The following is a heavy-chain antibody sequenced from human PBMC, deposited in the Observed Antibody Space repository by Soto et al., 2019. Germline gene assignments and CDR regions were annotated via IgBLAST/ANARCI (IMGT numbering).Heavy chain of an antibody. D-gene: IGHD3-10*01. CDR3: ARNYYDSGSLSNYFDY. CDR2: IYSGGNT. Sequence: PGGSLRLSCAASGFTVSSNYMSWVRQAPGKGLEWVSTIYSGGNTYYADSVKGRFTISRDNSKNTLYLQMNSLRAEDTAVYYCARNYYDSGSLSNYFDYWGQGTLVTVSS. V-gene: IGHV3-66*01. J-gene: IGHJ4*02. CDR1: GFTVSSNY.